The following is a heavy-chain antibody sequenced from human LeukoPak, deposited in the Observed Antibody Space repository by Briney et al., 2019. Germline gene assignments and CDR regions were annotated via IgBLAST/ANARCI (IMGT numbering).Heavy chain of an antibody. V-gene: IGHV3-21*01. J-gene: IGHJ6*02. CDR2: ISSSSSYI. CDR3: ARGGYSSSWSYHYYYYYGMDV. CDR1: GFTYSSYS. D-gene: IGHD6-13*01. Sequence: GGSLRLSCAASGFTYSSYSMNLVRQAPGKGLEWVSSISSSSSYIYYADSVKGRFTISRDNAKNSLYLQMNGLRAEDTAVYYCARGGYSSSWSYHYYYYYGMDVWGQGTTVTVSS.